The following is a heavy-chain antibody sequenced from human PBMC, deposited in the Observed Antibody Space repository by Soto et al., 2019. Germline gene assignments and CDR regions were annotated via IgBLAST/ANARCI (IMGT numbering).Heavy chain of an antibody. V-gene: IGHV3-23*01. CDR3: AKRTIGWYFDY. D-gene: IGHD6-19*01. Sequence: EVQLLESGGGLVQPGGSLRLSCAASGFTFSSYAMSWVRQAPGKGLEWVSVISGSGDSTYYADSVKGRFTISRDNSKNTLYLQMDSLRAEDTAVYYCAKRTIGWYFDYWGQGTLVTVSS. CDR1: GFTFSSYA. CDR2: ISGSGDST. J-gene: IGHJ4*02.